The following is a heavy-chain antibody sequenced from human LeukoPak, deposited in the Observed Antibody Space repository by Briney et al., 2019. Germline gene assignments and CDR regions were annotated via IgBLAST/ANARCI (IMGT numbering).Heavy chain of an antibody. D-gene: IGHD2-2*01. CDR3: AKVLEGYVGYCSSTSCSRPRDWYFDL. CDR1: GFTFSSYA. J-gene: IGHJ2*01. Sequence: PGGSLRLSCAASGFTFSSYAMSWVRQAPGKGLEWVSAISGSGGSTYYADSVKGRFTISRDNSKNTLYLQMNSLRAEDTAVYYCAKVLEGYVGYCSSTSCSRPRDWYFDLWGRGTLVTVSS. V-gene: IGHV3-23*01. CDR2: ISGSGGST.